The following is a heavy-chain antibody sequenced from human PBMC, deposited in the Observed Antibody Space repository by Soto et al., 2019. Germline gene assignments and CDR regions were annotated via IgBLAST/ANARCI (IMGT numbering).Heavy chain of an antibody. D-gene: IGHD5-18*01. CDR3: ARSGYSYGAFYYYYGMDV. CDR1: GGTFSSYA. J-gene: IGHJ6*02. V-gene: IGHV1-69*01. CDR2: IIPIFGTA. Sequence: QVQLVQSGAEVKKPGSSGKVSCKASGGTFSSYAISWVRQAPGQGLEWMGGIIPIFGTANYAQKFQGRVTITADESTSTAYMELSSLRSEDTAVYYCARSGYSYGAFYYYYGMDVWGQGTTVTVSS.